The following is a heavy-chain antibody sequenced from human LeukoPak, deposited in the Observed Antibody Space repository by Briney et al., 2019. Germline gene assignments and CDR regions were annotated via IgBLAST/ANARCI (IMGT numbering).Heavy chain of an antibody. D-gene: IGHD4-11*01. Sequence: GGSLRLSCAASGFTFSSYWMNWARQAPGKGLEWVANIKQDGSEKYYVDSVKGRFTISRDNAKNSLYLQMNSLRAEDTAVYYCARAISNYVFFDAFDIWGQGTMVTVSS. CDR3: ARAISNYVFFDAFDI. CDR2: IKQDGSEK. J-gene: IGHJ3*02. V-gene: IGHV3-7*03. CDR1: GFTFSSYW.